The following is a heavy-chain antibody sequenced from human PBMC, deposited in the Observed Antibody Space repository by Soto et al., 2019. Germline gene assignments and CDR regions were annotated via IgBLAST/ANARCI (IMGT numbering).Heavy chain of an antibody. Sequence: SVQVSCKASGGTFISYAISWVRGAPGEGVEWMGGIIPIFGTANYAQKFQGRVTITADESTSTAYMELSSLRSEDTAVYYCARVVSAMVRYGLSPIDYWGQGTLVTVSS. J-gene: IGHJ4*02. CDR2: IIPIFGTA. CDR3: ARVVSAMVRYGLSPIDY. D-gene: IGHD5-18*01. V-gene: IGHV1-69*13. CDR1: GGTFISYA.